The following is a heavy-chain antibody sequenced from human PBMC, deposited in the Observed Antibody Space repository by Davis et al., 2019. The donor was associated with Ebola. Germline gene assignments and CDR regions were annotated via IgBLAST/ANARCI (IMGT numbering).Heavy chain of an antibody. D-gene: IGHD3-22*01. V-gene: IGHV3-23*01. CDR1: GFTFSSYA. CDR2: ISGSGGST. J-gene: IGHJ4*02. CDR3: AKDHSMILVVLFDY. Sequence: PGGSLRLSCAASGFTFSSYAMSWVRQAPGKGLEWVSRISGSGGSTYYADSVKGRFTISRDNSKNTLYLQMNSLRAEDTAVYYCAKDHSMILVVLFDYWGQGTLVTVSS.